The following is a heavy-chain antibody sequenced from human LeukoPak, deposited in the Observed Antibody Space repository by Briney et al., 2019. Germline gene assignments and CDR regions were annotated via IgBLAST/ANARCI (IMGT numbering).Heavy chain of an antibody. Sequence: GESLKISCKISGYSFTSYWIGCVRQMPGKGLEWMGIIYPGDSDTRYSPSFQGQVTISADKSISTAYLQWSSLKASDTAMYYCARQGLWGYYYMDIWGKGTTVTISS. CDR2: IYPGDSDT. V-gene: IGHV5-51*01. CDR1: GYSFTSYW. J-gene: IGHJ6*03. D-gene: IGHD4/OR15-4a*01. CDR3: ARQGLWGYYYMDI.